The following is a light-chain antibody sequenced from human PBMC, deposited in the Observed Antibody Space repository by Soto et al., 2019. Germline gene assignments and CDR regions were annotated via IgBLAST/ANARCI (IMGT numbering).Light chain of an antibody. CDR2: DNN. Sequence: QPVLTQPPSVSGAPGQRVTISCTGSSSNIGAGYGVHWYQQLPGTAPKLLIYDNNNRPSGVPDRFSGSKSGTSASLAITGLQAEDEADYYCQSYDSSLSGVVFGGGTQLTVL. V-gene: IGLV1-40*01. CDR1: SSNIGAGYG. CDR3: QSYDSSLSGVV. J-gene: IGLJ2*01.